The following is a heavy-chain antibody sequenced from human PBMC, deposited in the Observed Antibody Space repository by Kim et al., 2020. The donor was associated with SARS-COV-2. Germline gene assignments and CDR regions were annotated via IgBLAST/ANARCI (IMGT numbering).Heavy chain of an antibody. Sequence: GGSLRLSCAASGFSFNSFWMSWVRQAPGKGLEWLANIIQDGSEKKFVDSVKGRFTISRDNAENSVYLQMNSLRVEDSAVYYCARDAWAQRGTDGFDYWGQGTLVTVSS. CDR1: GFSFNSFW. V-gene: IGHV3-7*01. J-gene: IGHJ4*02. CDR3: ARDAWAQRGTDGFDY. CDR2: IIQDGSEK. D-gene: IGHD7-27*01.